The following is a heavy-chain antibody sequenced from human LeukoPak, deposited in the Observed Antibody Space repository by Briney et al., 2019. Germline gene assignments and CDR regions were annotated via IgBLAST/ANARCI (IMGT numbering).Heavy chain of an antibody. CDR1: GFTFSSCA. V-gene: IGHV3-23*01. CDR2: ISGSGGST. CDR3: AKDDTYDFWSGYVDY. D-gene: IGHD3-3*01. J-gene: IGHJ4*02. Sequence: HPGGSLRLSCAASGFTFSSCAMSWVGQAPGKGLEWVSAISGSGGSTYYADSVKGRFTISRDNSKNTLYLQMNSLRAEDTAVYYCAKDDTYDFWSGYVDYWGQGTLVTVSS.